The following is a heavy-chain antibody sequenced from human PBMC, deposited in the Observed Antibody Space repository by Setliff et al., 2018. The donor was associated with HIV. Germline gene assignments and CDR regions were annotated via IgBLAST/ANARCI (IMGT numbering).Heavy chain of an antibody. D-gene: IGHD6-19*01. Sequence: LSLTCDVYAGSLSGYYWSWIRQSPGKGLEWIGEINDSGNTNYNPSLRSRFTISIDTSKNHFSLKLKSVTAADTAIFYCARRTSFIGGAVAGNFDYWGQGTPVTVSS. J-gene: IGHJ4*02. CDR1: AGSLSGYY. CDR2: INDSGNT. CDR3: ARRTSFIGGAVAGNFDY. V-gene: IGHV4-34*01.